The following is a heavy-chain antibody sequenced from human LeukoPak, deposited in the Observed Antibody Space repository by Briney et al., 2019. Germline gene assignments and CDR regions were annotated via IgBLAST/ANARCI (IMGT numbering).Heavy chain of an antibody. CDR2: ISNDGSRK. Sequence: GGSLRLSCAPSGFTFSRHGMHWVRQAPGKGLEWVAIISNDGSRKYYAHSVEGRFTISRDNSKNTLYLQMDSLRAEDTAVYYCARDRAWNYFDFWGQGTLVTVSS. CDR3: ARDRAWNYFDF. V-gene: IGHV3-30*03. D-gene: IGHD3-3*01. CDR1: GFTFSRHG. J-gene: IGHJ4*02.